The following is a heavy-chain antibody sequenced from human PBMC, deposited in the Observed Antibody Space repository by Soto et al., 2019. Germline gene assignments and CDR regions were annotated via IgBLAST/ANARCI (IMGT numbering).Heavy chain of an antibody. J-gene: IGHJ5*02. Sequence: SETLSLTCTVSGDSVSSGNYYWSWIRQPPGKGLEWIGYIYYSGSTKYNPSLKSRVTISLDTSQNQFSLKLSSVTAADTAVYYCARIPVDTYMIYWFETWGQSTRVTVSS. CDR2: IYYSGST. D-gene: IGHD5-18*01. CDR3: ARIPVDTYMIYWFET. V-gene: IGHV4-61*01. CDR1: GDSVSSGNYY.